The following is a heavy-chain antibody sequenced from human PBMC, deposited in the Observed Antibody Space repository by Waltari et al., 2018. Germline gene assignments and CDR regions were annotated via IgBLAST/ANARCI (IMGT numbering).Heavy chain of an antibody. D-gene: IGHD3-10*01. CDR3: ARGGSGSRANFDY. Sequence: QVQLQESGPGLVKPSETLSLTCTVSGGSISSFYWSWIRQPPGKGLEWIGYIYYRGSTNNNPSLKSRVTISVDTSKNQFSLKLSSVTAADTAVYYCARGGSGSRANFDYWGQGTLVTVSS. V-gene: IGHV4-59*01. J-gene: IGHJ4*02. CDR1: GGSISSFY. CDR2: IYYRGST.